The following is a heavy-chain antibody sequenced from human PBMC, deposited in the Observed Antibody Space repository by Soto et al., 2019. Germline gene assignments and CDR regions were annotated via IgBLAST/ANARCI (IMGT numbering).Heavy chain of an antibody. J-gene: IGHJ5*02. CDR3: ARLNIAAADWFDP. CDR2: IYWDADK. V-gene: IGHV2-5*02. CDR1: GFSISTSGVR. D-gene: IGHD6-13*01. Sequence: QITLTESGPTLVKPTQTLTLTFTFSGFSISTSGVRVGWIRQPPVKALEWLALIYWDADKRYSPSLKIRLTITQDTSKHQVVLTMTTMAPVDTATYYCARLNIAAADWFDPWGQGSLGTVSS.